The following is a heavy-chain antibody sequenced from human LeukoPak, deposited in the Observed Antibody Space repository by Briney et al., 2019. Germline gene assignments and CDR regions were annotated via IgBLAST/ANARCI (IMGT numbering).Heavy chain of an antibody. CDR1: GYTFTSYG. J-gene: IGHJ4*02. CDR2: ISAYNGNT. Sequence: ASVKVSCKASGYTFTSYGISWVRQAPGQGLEWMGWISAYNGNTNYAQKLQGRVTMTTDTSTSTAYMELRSLGSDDTAVYYCARVPPALSGYLFDYWGQGTLVTVSS. D-gene: IGHD3-22*01. V-gene: IGHV1-18*01. CDR3: ARVPPALSGYLFDY.